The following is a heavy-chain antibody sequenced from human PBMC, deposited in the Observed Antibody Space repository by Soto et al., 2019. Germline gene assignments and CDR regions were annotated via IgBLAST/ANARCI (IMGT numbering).Heavy chain of an antibody. CDR3: ARDLHGRAYGRPVDP. CDR1: GGTFSSYT. CDR2: IIPILGIA. Sequence: QVQLVQSGAEVKKPGSSVKVSCKASGGTFSSYTISWVRQAPGQGLEWMGRIIPILGIANYAQKFQGRVTITADKSTSTAYMELSSLRSEDTAVYYCARDLHGRAYGRPVDPWGQGTLVTVSS. D-gene: IGHD3-16*01. J-gene: IGHJ5*02. V-gene: IGHV1-69*08.